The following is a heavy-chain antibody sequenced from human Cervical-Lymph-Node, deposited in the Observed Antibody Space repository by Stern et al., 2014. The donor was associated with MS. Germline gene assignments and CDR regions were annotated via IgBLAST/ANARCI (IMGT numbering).Heavy chain of an antibody. J-gene: IGHJ4*02. V-gene: IGHV1-2*02. CDR3: VRERCSSSTCYKRFDY. CDR1: GYTFIGYY. Sequence: QVQLLQPGAEVKKPGASVKVSCKASGYTFIGYYMHWVRQAPGQGLEWLGLISPNSGGTNYAQNFQGRVTMTRDTSISTAYMELSRLRSDDTAVYYCVRERCSSSTCYKRFDYWGQGTLVTVSS. CDR2: ISPNSGGT. D-gene: IGHD2-2*02.